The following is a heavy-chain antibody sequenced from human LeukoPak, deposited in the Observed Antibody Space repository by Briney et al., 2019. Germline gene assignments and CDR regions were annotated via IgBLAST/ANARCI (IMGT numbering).Heavy chain of an antibody. Sequence: PGESLRISCKGSGYSFSSHWINWVRQMPGKGLEWMGRIDPSDSYTNYNPSFQGHVTISADKSISTAYLQWSSLMASDTAMYYCARHTISDYWGQGTQVTVSS. CDR2: IDPSDSYT. D-gene: IGHD3-10*01. V-gene: IGHV5-10-1*01. CDR3: ARHTISDY. J-gene: IGHJ4*02. CDR1: GYSFSSHW.